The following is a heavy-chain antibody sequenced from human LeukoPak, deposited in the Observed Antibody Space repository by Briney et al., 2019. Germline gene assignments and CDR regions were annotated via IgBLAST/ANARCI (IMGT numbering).Heavy chain of an antibody. CDR1: GYSFTSYW. Sequence: GEPLQISCKGSGYSFTSYWIGWVRQMPGKGLEWMGIIYPDDSDTRYSPSFQGQVTISADRSISTAYLQWSSLKASDTAMYYCARLGKYSTSWSNYYYYYMDVWGKGTTVTVSS. CDR2: IYPDDSDT. D-gene: IGHD6-6*01. J-gene: IGHJ6*03. V-gene: IGHV5-51*01. CDR3: ARLGKYSTSWSNYYYYYMDV.